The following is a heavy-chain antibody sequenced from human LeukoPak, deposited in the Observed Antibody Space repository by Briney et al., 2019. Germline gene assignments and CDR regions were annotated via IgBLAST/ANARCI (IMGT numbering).Heavy chain of an antibody. Sequence: RPSETLSLXCAVSGYSISSGYYWGWIRQPPGKGLEWIGSIYHSGSTYYNPSLKSRVTISVDTSKNQFSLKLSSVTAADTAVYYCARPKAMIVVSAFDIWGQGTMVTVSS. CDR2: IYHSGST. D-gene: IGHD3-22*01. V-gene: IGHV4-38-2*01. CDR3: ARPKAMIVVSAFDI. J-gene: IGHJ3*02. CDR1: GYSISSGYY.